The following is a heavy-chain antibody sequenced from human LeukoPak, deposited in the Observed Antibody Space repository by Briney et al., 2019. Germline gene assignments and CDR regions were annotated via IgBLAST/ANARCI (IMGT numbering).Heavy chain of an antibody. CDR1: GYSINSGFY. CDR3: ARGVSYDGYYYYYYMDV. CDR2: IYHSGST. Sequence: PSETLSLTCTVSGYSINSGFYWGWIRQPPGKGLEWIGSIYHSGSTNYNPSLKSRVTISVDTSKNQFSLKLSSVTAADTAVYYCARGVSYDGYYYYYYMDVWGKGTTVTVSS. V-gene: IGHV4-38-2*02. D-gene: IGHD5-12*01. J-gene: IGHJ6*03.